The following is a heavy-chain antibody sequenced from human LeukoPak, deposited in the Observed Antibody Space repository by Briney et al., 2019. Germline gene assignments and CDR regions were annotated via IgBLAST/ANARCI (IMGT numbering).Heavy chain of an antibody. CDR2: INQGGREI. J-gene: IGHJ4*02. V-gene: IGHV3-7*01. D-gene: IGHD2-21*01. CDR3: AVRLVDY. Sequence: GGSLRLSCAASGFTFSTYWMTWVRQTPGKGLEWVANINQGGREIYYVDSVKGRFTISRDNATNSLYLQMNSLRADDTAVYYCAVRLVDYWGQGTLVTVPS. CDR1: GFTFSTYW.